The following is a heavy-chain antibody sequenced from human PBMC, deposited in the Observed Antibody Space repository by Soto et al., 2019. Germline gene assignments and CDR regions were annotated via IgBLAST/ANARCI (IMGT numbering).Heavy chain of an antibody. J-gene: IGHJ6*02. D-gene: IGHD2-8*01. CDR2: ISYDGSNK. CDR1: GFTFSSYG. Sequence: GGSLRLSCAASGFTFSSYGMHWVRQAPGKGLEWVAVISYDGSNKYYADSVKGRFTISRDNSKNTLYLQMNSLRAEDTAVYYCAKSDIVLTVYGYGMDVWGQGTTVTVSS. V-gene: IGHV3-30*18. CDR3: AKSDIVLTVYGYGMDV.